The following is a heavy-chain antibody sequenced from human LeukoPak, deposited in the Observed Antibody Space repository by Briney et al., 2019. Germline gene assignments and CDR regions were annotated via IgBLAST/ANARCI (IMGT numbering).Heavy chain of an antibody. CDR2: IIPIFGTA. CDR3: ARAENYDLFTGFDP. V-gene: IGHV1-69*13. Sequence: SVKVSCTASGGTFSSYAISWVRQAPGQGLEWMGGIIPIFGTANYTQKFQGRVTITADESTSTAYMELSSLRSEDTAVYYCARAENYDLFTGFDPWGQGTLVTVSS. J-gene: IGHJ5*02. CDR1: GGTFSSYA. D-gene: IGHD3-9*01.